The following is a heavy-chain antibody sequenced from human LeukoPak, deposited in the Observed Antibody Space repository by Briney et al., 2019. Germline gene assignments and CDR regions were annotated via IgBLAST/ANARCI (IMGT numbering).Heavy chain of an antibody. D-gene: IGHD4-23*01. CDR1: GGSISSSSYY. CDR2: IYYSGST. CDR3: ASPYGGPAPYFDF. J-gene: IGHJ4*02. V-gene: IGHV4-39*01. Sequence: SETLSLTCTVSGGSISSSSYYWGWIRQPPGKGLEWIGSIYYSGSTYYNPSLKSRVTISVDTSKNQFSLKLSSVTAADTAVYYCASPYGGPAPYFDFWGQGTLVTVSS.